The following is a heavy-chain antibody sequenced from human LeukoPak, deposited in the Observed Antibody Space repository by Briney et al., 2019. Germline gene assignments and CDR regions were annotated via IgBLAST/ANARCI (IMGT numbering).Heavy chain of an antibody. J-gene: IGHJ4*02. Sequence: GSLRLSCAASGFIVSSNYMSWVRQAPGKGLEWVLVIYSGGSTYYADSVKGRFTISRDNSKNTLYLQMNSLRAEDTAVYYCASRTDWAMIVYWGQGTLVTVSS. D-gene: IGHD3-22*01. V-gene: IGHV3-66*01. CDR1: GFIVSSNY. CDR2: IYSGGST. CDR3: ASRTDWAMIVY.